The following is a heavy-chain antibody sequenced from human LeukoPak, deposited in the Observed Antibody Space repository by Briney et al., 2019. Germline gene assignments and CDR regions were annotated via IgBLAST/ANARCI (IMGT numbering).Heavy chain of an antibody. J-gene: IGHJ4*02. CDR3: ARESSGWLQLFDY. CDR1: GFTVSSKY. D-gene: IGHD5-24*01. V-gene: IGHV3-66*01. CDR2: IYSGGST. Sequence: PGGSLTLSCAASGFTVSSKYMSWVRQAPGKGLEWVSVIYSGGSTYYADSVRGRFTISRDNSKNTVYLQMNSLRAEDTAVYYCARESSGWLQLFDYWGREPWSPSPQ.